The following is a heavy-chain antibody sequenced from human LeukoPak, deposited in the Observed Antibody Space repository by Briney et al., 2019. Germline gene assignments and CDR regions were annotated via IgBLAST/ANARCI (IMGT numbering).Heavy chain of an antibody. J-gene: IGHJ4*02. CDR1: GGTFSSYA. CDR3: ARDRDDSSAYYRETLFDY. D-gene: IGHD3-22*01. Sequence: ASVKVSCKASGGTFSSYAISWVRQAPGQGLEWMGGIIPIFGTANYAQKFQGRVTITADESTSTAYMELSSLRSEDTAVYYCARDRDDSSAYYRETLFDYWGQGTLVTVSS. V-gene: IGHV1-69*13. CDR2: IIPIFGTA.